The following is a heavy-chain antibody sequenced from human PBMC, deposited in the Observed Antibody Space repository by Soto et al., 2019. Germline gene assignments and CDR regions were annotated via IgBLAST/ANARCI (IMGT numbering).Heavy chain of an antibody. D-gene: IGHD6-13*01. CDR1: GVSISSSSYY. CDR2: IYYSGST. CDR3: ARAAMGGSSWPFDY. J-gene: IGHJ4*02. Sequence: PSVTLSLTCTVSGVSISSSSYYWGWIRQPPGKGLEWIGSIYYSGSTYYNPSLKSRVTISVDTSKNQFSLKLSSVTAADTAVYYCARAAMGGSSWPFDYWGQGTLVTVSS. V-gene: IGHV4-39*07.